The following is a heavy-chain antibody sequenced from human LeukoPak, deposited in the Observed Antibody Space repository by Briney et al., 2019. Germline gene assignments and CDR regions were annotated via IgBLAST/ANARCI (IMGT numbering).Heavy chain of an antibody. CDR2: IYYSGST. CDR1: GGSISSYY. J-gene: IGHJ3*02. CDR3: ARDGVVTTSGAFDI. D-gene: IGHD3-3*01. Sequence: PSETLSLTCTVSGGSISSYYWSWIRQPPGKGLEWIGYIYYSGSTNYNPSLKSRVTISVDTSKNQFSLKLSSVTAADTAVYYCARDGVVTTSGAFDIWGQGTMVTVSS. V-gene: IGHV4-59*01.